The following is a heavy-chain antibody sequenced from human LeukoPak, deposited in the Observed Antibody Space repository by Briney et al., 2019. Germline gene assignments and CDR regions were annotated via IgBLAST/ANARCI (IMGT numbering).Heavy chain of an antibody. CDR3: ARGGWAYCGGDCWRIDY. CDR1: GYTFTSYG. D-gene: IGHD2-21*02. Sequence: ASVKVSCKASGYTFTSYGISWVRQAPGQGLEWMGWISAYNGNTNYAQKLQGRVTMTTDTSTSTAYMELRSLRSDDTAVYYCARGGWAYCGGDCWRIDYWGQGTLVTVSS. J-gene: IGHJ4*02. V-gene: IGHV1-18*01. CDR2: ISAYNGNT.